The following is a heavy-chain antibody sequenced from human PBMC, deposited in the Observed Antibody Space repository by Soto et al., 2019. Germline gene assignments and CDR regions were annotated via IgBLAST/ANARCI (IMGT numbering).Heavy chain of an antibody. CDR3: ARGFDVVVPANWFDP. CDR2: IYYSGST. D-gene: IGHD2-2*01. J-gene: IGHJ5*02. Sequence: SETLSLTCTVSGGSISSYYWSWIRQPPGKGLEWIGYIYYSGSTNYNPSLKSRVTISVDTSKNQFSLKLSSVTAADTAVYYCARGFDVVVPANWFDPWGQGTLVTVSS. CDR1: GGSISSYY. V-gene: IGHV4-59*01.